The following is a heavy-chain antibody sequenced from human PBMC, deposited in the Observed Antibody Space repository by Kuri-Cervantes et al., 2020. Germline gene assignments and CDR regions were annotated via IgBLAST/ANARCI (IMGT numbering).Heavy chain of an antibody. CDR1: GGSISSGTYH. V-gene: IGHV4-31*01. CDR2: IYYTGRT. Sequence: LSLTCAVSGGSISSGTYHWSWFRQHPGKGLEWIGYIYYTGRTDYNPSLKSLVTMSVDTSKNQFSLRLTSVTVADTAVYYCARFRSSGWYYFDYWGQGTLVTVSS. J-gene: IGHJ4*02. CDR3: ARFRSSGWYYFDY. D-gene: IGHD3-22*01.